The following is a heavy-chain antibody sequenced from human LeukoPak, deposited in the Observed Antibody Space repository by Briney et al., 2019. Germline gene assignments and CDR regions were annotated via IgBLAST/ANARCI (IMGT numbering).Heavy chain of an antibody. Sequence: GGSLRLSCAASGFTFSSYGMHWVRQAPGKGLEWVAVIWYDGSNKYYAGSVKGRFTISRDNSKNTLYLQMNSLRAEDTAVYYCARGVPYDSWSGPHYSDYWGQGTLVTVSS. J-gene: IGHJ4*02. CDR2: IWYDGSNK. D-gene: IGHD3-3*01. V-gene: IGHV3-33*01. CDR1: GFTFSSYG. CDR3: ARGVPYDSWSGPHYSDY.